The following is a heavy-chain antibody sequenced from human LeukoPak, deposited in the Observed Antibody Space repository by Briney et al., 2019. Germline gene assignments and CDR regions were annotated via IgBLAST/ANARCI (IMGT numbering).Heavy chain of an antibody. V-gene: IGHV3-23*01. Sequence: GGSLRLSCAASGFTFSSYAMSWVRQAPGKGLEWVSVIGTSGSTTYYADSVKGRFTISRDNSKNTLYLQMSSLRAEDTAVYYCAKLVSTRYGEDWGQGTLVTVSS. CDR3: AKLVSTRYGED. CDR2: IGTSGSTT. CDR1: GFTFSSYA. J-gene: IGHJ4*02. D-gene: IGHD3-10*01.